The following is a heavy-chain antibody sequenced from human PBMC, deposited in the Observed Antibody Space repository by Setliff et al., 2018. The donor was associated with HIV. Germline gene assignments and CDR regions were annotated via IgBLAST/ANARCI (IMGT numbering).Heavy chain of an antibody. CDR3: ADPPSGF. CDR1: GFIFSDYA. J-gene: IGHJ4*02. V-gene: IGHV3-7*01. D-gene: IGHD3-10*01. CDR2: VSPDGTEA. Sequence: PGGSLRLSCAASGFIFSDYAIHWVRQAPGKGLEWVASVSPDGTEASSVGSMRGRFTVSRDNAKNSLSLQMNSLRVEDTAVYYCADPPSGFWGQGTLVTVSS.